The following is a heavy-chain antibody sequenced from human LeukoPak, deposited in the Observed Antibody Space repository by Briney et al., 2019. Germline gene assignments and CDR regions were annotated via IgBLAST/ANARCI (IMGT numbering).Heavy chain of an antibody. CDR3: ARDGTAAGLYFDL. J-gene: IGHJ4*01. D-gene: IGHD6-13*01. V-gene: IGHV3-7*01. CDR2: IKPDGSEK. Sequence: GGSLRLSCAASGFTFNTYWMSWVRQAPGKGLEWVAKIKPDGSEKSYVDSVKGRFTISRDNAKNSVYLQMSSLRAEDTAVYYCARDGTAAGLYFDLWGQGSLATVSS. CDR1: GFTFNTYW.